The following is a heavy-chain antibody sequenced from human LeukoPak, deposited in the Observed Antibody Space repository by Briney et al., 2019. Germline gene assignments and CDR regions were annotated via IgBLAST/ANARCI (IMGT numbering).Heavy chain of an antibody. CDR3: ARVGDEVAYTRGYLDH. D-gene: IGHD3-16*01. CDR1: GFTVSSHD. V-gene: IGHV3-53*04. Sequence: GGSLRLSCAASGFTVSSHDMSWVRQAPGRGPEWVSVIYMGGNTYYADSVKGRFTISRHTSKNTLYLQMNSLRAEDTAVYYCARVGDEVAYTRGYLDHWGQGTLVTVSS. J-gene: IGHJ4*02. CDR2: IYMGGNT.